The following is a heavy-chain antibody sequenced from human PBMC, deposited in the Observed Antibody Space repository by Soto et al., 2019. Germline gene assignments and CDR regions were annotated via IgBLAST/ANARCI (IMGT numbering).Heavy chain of an antibody. Sequence: SLRLSCAASGFTFSSCWMSWVRQAPGKGLEWVANIKQDGSEKYYVDSVKGRFTISRDNAKNLLYLQMNSLRAEDTAVYYCARECSGGSCYPLDYWGQGTLVTVSS. CDR2: IKQDGSEK. J-gene: IGHJ4*02. V-gene: IGHV3-7*05. D-gene: IGHD2-15*01. CDR1: GFTFSSCW. CDR3: ARECSGGSCYPLDY.